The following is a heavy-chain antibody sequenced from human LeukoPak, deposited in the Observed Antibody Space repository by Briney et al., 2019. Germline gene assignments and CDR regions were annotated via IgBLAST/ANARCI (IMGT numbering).Heavy chain of an antibody. D-gene: IGHD3-10*01. CDR2: IKTKSEGGTT. CDR1: GFTFSNAG. V-gene: IGHV3-15*01. J-gene: IGHJ6*03. CDR3: TTEFKELGSFFYFYYMDV. Sequence: RGSLRLSCTASGFTFSNAGMNWVRQAPGRGLGWVGRIKTKSEGGTTDYAAPAKGRFSISRDDSNNALFLQMDSLKSDDTAMYYCTTEFKELGSFFYFYYMDVWGTGTTVTISS.